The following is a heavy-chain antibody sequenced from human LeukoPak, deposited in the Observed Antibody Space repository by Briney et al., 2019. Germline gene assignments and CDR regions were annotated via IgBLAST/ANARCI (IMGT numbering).Heavy chain of an antibody. Sequence: GGSLRLSCAASGFTFRTYGIHWVRQAPGKGLEWVATIQDDGTNEYFADSVKGRFTISRDNSKNTLYLQMNSLRAEDTAVYYCAKDRGSCYGYWGQGTLVTVSS. CDR3: AKDRGSCYGY. CDR1: GFTFRTYG. CDR2: IQDDGTNE. V-gene: IGHV3-30*02. D-gene: IGHD1-26*01. J-gene: IGHJ4*02.